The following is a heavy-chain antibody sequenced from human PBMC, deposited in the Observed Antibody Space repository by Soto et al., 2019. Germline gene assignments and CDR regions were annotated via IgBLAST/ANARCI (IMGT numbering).Heavy chain of an antibody. Sequence: GGSLRLSCAASGFTFSDYYMSWIRQAPGKGLEWVSYISSSGSTIYYADSVKGRFTISRDNAKNSLYLQMNSLKTEDTAVYYCTRDVYSSSSLYYYYGMDVWGQGTTVTVSS. CDR3: TRDVYSSSSLYYYYGMDV. D-gene: IGHD6-6*01. V-gene: IGHV3-11*01. CDR2: ISSSGSTI. J-gene: IGHJ6*02. CDR1: GFTFSDYY.